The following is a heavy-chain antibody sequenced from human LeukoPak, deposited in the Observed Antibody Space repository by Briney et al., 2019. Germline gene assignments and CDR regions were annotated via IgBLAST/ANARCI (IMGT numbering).Heavy chain of an antibody. V-gene: IGHV4-34*01. CDR1: GGSFSGYY. J-gene: IGHJ4*02. CDR3: ARGRIPDDY. Sequence: PSETLSLTCAVYGGSFSGYYWSWIRQPPGKGLEWIGEITHSGSTNYNPSLKSRVTISVDTSKNQFSLKLSSVTAADTAVYYCARGRIPDDYWGQGTLVTVSS. CDR2: ITHSGST.